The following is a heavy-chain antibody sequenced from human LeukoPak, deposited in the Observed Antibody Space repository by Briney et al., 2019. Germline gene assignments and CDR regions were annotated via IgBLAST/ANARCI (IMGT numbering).Heavy chain of an antibody. V-gene: IGHV4-59*01. CDR3: ARAAVTPFDI. CDR1: GGSISSYY. Sequence: PSETLSLTCTVSGGSISSYYWSWIRQPPGKVLEWIGYIYYSGSTNYNPSLKSRVTISVDTSKNQFSLKLSSVTAADTAVYYCARAAVTPFDIWGQGTMVTVSS. CDR2: IYYSGST. J-gene: IGHJ3*02. D-gene: IGHD2-21*02.